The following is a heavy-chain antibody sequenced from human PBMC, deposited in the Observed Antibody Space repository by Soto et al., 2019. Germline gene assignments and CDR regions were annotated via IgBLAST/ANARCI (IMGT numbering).Heavy chain of an antibody. V-gene: IGHV4-59*12. CDR3: ARNINRNFNFDY. CDR2: FYYSGST. J-gene: IGHJ4*02. CDR1: GGSISSYY. Sequence: SETLSLTCSVSGGSISSYYWSWIRQPPGKGLEWIGYFYYSGSTNYNPSLKGRVSISIDTSKNQFSLNLSSVTAADTAVYYCARNINRNFNFDYWGQGTLVTVSS.